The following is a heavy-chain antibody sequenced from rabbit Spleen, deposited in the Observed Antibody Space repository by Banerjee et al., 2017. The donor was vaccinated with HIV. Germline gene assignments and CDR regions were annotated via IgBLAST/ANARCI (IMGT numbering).Heavy chain of an antibody. Sequence: QEQLEESGGDLVKPGASLTLTCKGSGLDFSSSYWICWVRQAPGKGLEWIACIYADSSSFTYYASWAKGRFTISKISSTTVTLQMTSLTAADTATYFCARDLVGVIGWNFYLWGPGTLVTVS. V-gene: IGHV1S45*01. J-gene: IGHJ4*01. CDR3: ARDLVGVIGWNFYL. CDR2: IYADSSSFT. CDR1: GLDFSSSYW. D-gene: IGHD1-1*01.